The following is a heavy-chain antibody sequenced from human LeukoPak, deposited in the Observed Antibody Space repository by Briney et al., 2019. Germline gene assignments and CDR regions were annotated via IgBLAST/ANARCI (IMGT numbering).Heavy chain of an antibody. Sequence: GGSLRLSCAASGFTFSTYAMSWVRQAPGKGLEWVSGITNTGGVTLYADSVKGRLTVSRDNSKNTLYLQMNSLRAEDTAVYYCASPRIAVAGTSPPFDYWGQGTLVTVSS. V-gene: IGHV3-23*05. D-gene: IGHD6-19*01. CDR3: ASPRIAVAGTSPPFDY. CDR1: GFTFSTYA. J-gene: IGHJ4*02. CDR2: ITNTGGVT.